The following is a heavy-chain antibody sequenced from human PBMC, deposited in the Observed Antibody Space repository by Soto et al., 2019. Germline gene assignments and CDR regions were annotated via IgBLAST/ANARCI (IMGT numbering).Heavy chain of an antibody. Sequence: SETLSLRRPVSGGSISRGGFYRSWIRQHPGKGLEWIGYIYYSGSTYYNPSLKSRVTISVDTPKNQFSLKLSSVTAADTAVYYCARVESPDYYDSSGPDCWGQGTLVTVS. CDR2: IYYSGST. CDR1: GGSISRGGFY. J-gene: IGHJ4*02. D-gene: IGHD3-22*01. V-gene: IGHV4-31*03. CDR3: ARVESPDYYDSSGPDC.